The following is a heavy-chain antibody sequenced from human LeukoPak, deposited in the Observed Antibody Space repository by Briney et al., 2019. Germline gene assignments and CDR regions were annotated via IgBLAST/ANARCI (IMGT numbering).Heavy chain of an antibody. Sequence: AGGSLRLPCAASGFTFSSYWMSWVRQAPGKGLEWVANIKQDGSEKYYVDSVKGRFTISRDNAKNSLYLQMNSLRAEDTAVYYCARLSPTWYFDYWGQGTLVTVSS. CDR1: GFTFSSYW. J-gene: IGHJ4*02. CDR2: IKQDGSEK. CDR3: ARLSPTWYFDY. V-gene: IGHV3-7*01.